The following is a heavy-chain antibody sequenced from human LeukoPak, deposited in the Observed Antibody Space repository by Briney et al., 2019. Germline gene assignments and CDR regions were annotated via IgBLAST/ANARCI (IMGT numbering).Heavy chain of an antibody. CDR3: AKDSGQLWSPEYFQH. CDR2: ISGSGGST. Sequence: PGGFLRLSCAASGFTFSSYAMSWVRQAPGKGLEWVSAISGSGGSTYYADSVKGRFTISRDNSKNTLYLQMNSLRAEDTAVYYCAKDSGQLWSPEYFQHWGQGTLVTVSS. CDR1: GFTFSSYA. V-gene: IGHV3-23*01. J-gene: IGHJ1*01. D-gene: IGHD5-18*01.